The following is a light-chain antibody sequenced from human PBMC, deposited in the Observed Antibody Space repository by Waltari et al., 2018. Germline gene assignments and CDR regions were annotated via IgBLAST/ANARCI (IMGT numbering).Light chain of an antibody. V-gene: IGKV3-11*01. CDR3: YQHSSGYS. Sequence: VILTQSPATLSLSPGERATLSCRASQSVSSYLAWYQQKPGQAPRLLIYGASSRATCIPDRCRGSGSGTDFTLTISSLEPEDVGVYHCYQHSSGYSFGQGTKVEIK. CDR2: GAS. CDR1: QSVSSY. J-gene: IGKJ2*03.